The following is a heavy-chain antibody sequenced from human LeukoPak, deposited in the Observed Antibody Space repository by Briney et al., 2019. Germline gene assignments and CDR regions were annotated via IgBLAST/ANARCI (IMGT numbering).Heavy chain of an antibody. CDR1: GYTFTSHY. J-gene: IGHJ4*02. CDR2: INPSGGST. V-gene: IGHV1-46*01. D-gene: IGHD4-17*01. CDR3: AREGSMTTESRTFDY. Sequence: ASVKVSCKASGYTFTSHYMHWVRQAPGQGLEWMGIINPSGGSTGYAQKFQGRVTMTRDTSTSTVYMELSSLRSEDTAVYYCAREGSMTTESRTFDYWGQGTLVTVSS.